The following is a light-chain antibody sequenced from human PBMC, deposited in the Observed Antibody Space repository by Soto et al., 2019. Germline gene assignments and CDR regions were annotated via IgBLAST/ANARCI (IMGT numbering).Light chain of an antibody. J-gene: IGKJ4*01. Sequence: DIQMTHSPPTLSASVGSRFTITCRASHSLIKWLAWYKQKPGEAPKLLIYEASTLQSGVPSRLSGSGSGTEFTLTISSMKPDDYATYYCQQYNNFLTFGGGTKVDIK. CDR3: QQYNNFLT. CDR1: HSLIKW. CDR2: EAS. V-gene: IGKV1-5*03.